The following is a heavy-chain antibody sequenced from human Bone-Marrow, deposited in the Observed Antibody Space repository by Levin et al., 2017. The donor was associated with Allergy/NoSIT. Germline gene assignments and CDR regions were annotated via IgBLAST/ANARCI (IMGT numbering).Heavy chain of an antibody. CDR2: IDWNSGSR. CDR3: ARDKRELGANFQYYMDV. V-gene: IGHV3-9*01. CDR1: GFKFDEYS. D-gene: IGHD1-26*01. J-gene: IGHJ6*03. Sequence: HPGESLKISCAASGFKFDEYSMHWVRQAPGKGLEWVSGIDWNSGSRGYADSVEGRFTISRDNAKNLLYLQMNSLRPEDTALYYCARDKRELGANFQYYMDVWGKGTTVTVSS.